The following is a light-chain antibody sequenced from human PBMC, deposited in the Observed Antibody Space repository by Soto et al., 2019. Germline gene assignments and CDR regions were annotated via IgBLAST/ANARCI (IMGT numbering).Light chain of an antibody. CDR1: QGVLARSNKKNY. Sequence: DIVMTQSPDSLAVSLGERATFNCRSSQGVLARSNKKNYLAWYQQKPGQPPKLLIYWASTRQSGVPDRCSGSGSGTDFTLTFGSLQAEDVAVYYCQQYYSTVYTFGQGTKLEIK. V-gene: IGKV4-1*01. CDR3: QQYYSTVYT. CDR2: WAS. J-gene: IGKJ2*01.